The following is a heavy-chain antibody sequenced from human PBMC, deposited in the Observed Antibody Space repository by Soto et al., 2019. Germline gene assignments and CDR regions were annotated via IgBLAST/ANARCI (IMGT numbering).Heavy chain of an antibody. CDR1: AGSIRSSY. V-gene: IGHV4-59*08. CDR3: AKHEARTFYPQTLEYFLH. Sequence: SETLSLTCTVSAGSIRSSYWSWIRQPPGKRLEWIGYIYYSGAVTYNPSLKSRVTMSVDTSKNQLSLRLNSVTAADTAVYYCAKHEARTFYPQTLEYFLHWGQGTQVTV. J-gene: IGHJ1*01. CDR2: IYYSGAV.